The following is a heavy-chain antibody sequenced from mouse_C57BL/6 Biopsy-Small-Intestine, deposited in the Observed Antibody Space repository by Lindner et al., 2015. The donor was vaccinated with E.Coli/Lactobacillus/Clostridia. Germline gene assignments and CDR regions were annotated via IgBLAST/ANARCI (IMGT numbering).Heavy chain of an antibody. CDR3: ASRIGSSFDY. CDR2: IYPGDGDT. Sequence: VQLQESGPELVKPGASVKISCKASGYAFSSSWMNWVKQRPGKGLEWIGRIYPGDGDTNYNGKFKGKATLTADKSSSTAYMQLSSLTSEDSAVHFCASRIGSSFDYWGQGTTLTVSS. D-gene: IGHD1-1*01. CDR1: GYAFSSSW. V-gene: IGHV1-82*01. J-gene: IGHJ2*01.